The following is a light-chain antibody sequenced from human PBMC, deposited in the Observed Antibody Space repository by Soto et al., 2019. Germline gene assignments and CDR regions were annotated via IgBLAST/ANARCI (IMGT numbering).Light chain of an antibody. V-gene: IGKV3-15*01. CDR2: RAS. CDR3: QQYNNWPRAT. Sequence: IVMTQSPATLSVSLGERATLSCRARQDINSNLAWYRQKPGQAPRLLMFRASIRAAGFPARFSASGSGTEFNITISSRQSEDSAVYYWQQYNNWPRATFGGGTKVEIK. CDR1: QDINSN. J-gene: IGKJ4*01.